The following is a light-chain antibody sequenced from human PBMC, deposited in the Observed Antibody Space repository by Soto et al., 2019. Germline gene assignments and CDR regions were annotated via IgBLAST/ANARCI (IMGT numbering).Light chain of an antibody. J-gene: IGKJ1*01. CDR3: QQYNDWPPWT. CDR2: GAS. V-gene: IGKV3D-15*01. Sequence: EIVMTQSPATLSVSPGERATLSCRASQSVGSSLAWYQQKPGQAPRLLIYGASTRATGIPARCSGSRSGTEVTLTISGLQAEDFAGYYCQQYNDWPPWTFGQGTKVEIK. CDR1: QSVGSS.